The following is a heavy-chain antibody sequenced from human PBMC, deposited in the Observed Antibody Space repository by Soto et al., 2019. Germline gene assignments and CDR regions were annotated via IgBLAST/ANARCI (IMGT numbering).Heavy chain of an antibody. CDR2: IYSGGST. J-gene: IGHJ6*02. D-gene: IGHD1-7*01. CDR1: GFTVSSNY. CDR3: ASLTGTTYYYGMDV. Sequence: EVQLVETGGGLIQPGGSLRLSCAASGFTVSSNYMSWVRQAPGKGLEWVSVIYSGGSTYYADSVKGRFTISRDNSKNTLYLQMNSLRAEDTAVYYCASLTGTTYYYGMDVWGQGTTVTVSS. V-gene: IGHV3-53*02.